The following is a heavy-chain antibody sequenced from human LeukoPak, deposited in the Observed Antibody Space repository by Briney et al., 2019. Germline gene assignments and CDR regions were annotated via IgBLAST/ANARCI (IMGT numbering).Heavy chain of an antibody. CDR3: ARGATRYYYYYYMDV. Sequence: SETLSLTCTVSGGSISSYYWSWIRQPPGKGLQWIGYIYYSGSTNYNPSLKSRVTISVDTSKNQFSLKLSSVTAADTAVYYCARGATRYYYYYYMDVWGKGTTVTVSS. CDR2: IYYSGST. J-gene: IGHJ6*03. CDR1: GGSISSYY. V-gene: IGHV4-59*01. D-gene: IGHD5-24*01.